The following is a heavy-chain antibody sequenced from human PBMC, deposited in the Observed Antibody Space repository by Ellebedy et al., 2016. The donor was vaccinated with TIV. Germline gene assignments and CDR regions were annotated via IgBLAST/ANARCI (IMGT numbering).Heavy chain of an antibody. CDR2: VYWDNDK. CDR3: ARLRRSSGTSRHYFFDY. Sequence: SGPTLVKPTPTLTLACSVSGFSLRTAELGVAWIRHPPGKALEWLALVYWDNDKLYSPSRKTRVSIARDTSKNQVFFTMTNMDPVDTATYYCARLRRSSGTSRHYFFDYWGQGTLVSVSS. J-gene: IGHJ4*02. D-gene: IGHD6-25*01. CDR1: GFSLRTAELG. V-gene: IGHV2-5*02.